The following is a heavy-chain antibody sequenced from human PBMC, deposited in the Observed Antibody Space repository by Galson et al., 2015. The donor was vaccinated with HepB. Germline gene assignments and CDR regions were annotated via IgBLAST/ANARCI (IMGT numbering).Heavy chain of an antibody. V-gene: IGHV4-30-4*01. J-gene: IGHJ3*02. D-gene: IGHD2-2*02. CDR1: GGSISSGDYY. Sequence: TLSLTCTVSGGSISSGDYYWSWIRQPPGKGLEWIGYIYYSGSTYYSPSLKSRVTISVDTSKNQFSLKLSSVTAADTAVYYCARVGCSSTSCYKADAFDIWGQGTMVTVSS. CDR2: IYYSGST. CDR3: ARVGCSSTSCYKADAFDI.